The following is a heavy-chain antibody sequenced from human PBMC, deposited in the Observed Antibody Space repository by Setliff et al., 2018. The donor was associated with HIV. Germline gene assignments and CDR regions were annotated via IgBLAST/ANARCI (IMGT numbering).Heavy chain of an antibody. V-gene: IGHV3-74*01. Sequence: GGSLRLSCAASGFTFSKYWMHWVRQAPGQGLEWVSGINNETTTTTYADSVKGRFSISRDNAKNTLYLQMNGLRGEDTAVYYCVREGWTLLRYVDWLLSYMDVWGKGTTVTVSS. J-gene: IGHJ6*03. CDR2: INNETTTT. CDR3: VREGWTLLRYVDWLLSYMDV. D-gene: IGHD3-9*01. CDR1: GFTFSKYW.